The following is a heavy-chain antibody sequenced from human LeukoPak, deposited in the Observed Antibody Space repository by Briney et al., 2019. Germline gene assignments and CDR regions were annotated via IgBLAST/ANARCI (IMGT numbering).Heavy chain of an antibody. CDR2: IHYSGST. V-gene: IGHV4-59*01. J-gene: IGHJ4*02. Sequence: SETLSLTCTVSGGSISIYYWSWIRQPPGKGLEWIGYIHYSGSTDYNASLKSRVTISVDTSKNQFSLKLSSVTAADTAVYYCARGVNLDYDILTCPYFDYWGQGTLVTVSS. CDR3: ARGVNLDYDILTCPYFDY. CDR1: GGSISIYY. D-gene: IGHD3-9*01.